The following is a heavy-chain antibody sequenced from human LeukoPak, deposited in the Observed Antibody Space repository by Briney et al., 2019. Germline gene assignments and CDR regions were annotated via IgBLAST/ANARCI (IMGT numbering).Heavy chain of an antibody. V-gene: IGHV3-30*03. D-gene: IGHD3-3*01. CDR1: GFTFSSYG. CDR2: ISYDGSNK. Sequence: GGSLRLSCAASGFTFSSYGMHWVRQAPGKGLEWVAVISYDGSNKYYADSVKGRFTISRDNSKNTLYLQMNSLRAEDTAVYYCVRENGSGTYYYYGMDVWGQGTTVTVSS. J-gene: IGHJ6*02. CDR3: VRENGSGTYYYYGMDV.